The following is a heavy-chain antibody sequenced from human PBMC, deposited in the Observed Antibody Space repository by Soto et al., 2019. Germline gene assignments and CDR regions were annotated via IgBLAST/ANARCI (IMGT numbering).Heavy chain of an antibody. J-gene: IGHJ4*02. CDR2: IDPSDSQT. CDR1: GYSFAGYW. D-gene: IGHD3-22*01. V-gene: IGHV5-10-1*01. Sequence: GESLKISCKGSGYSFAGYWITWVRQKPGKGLEWIGRIDPSDSQTYYSPSFRGHVTISVTKSITTVFLQWSSLRASDTAMYYCARQIYDSDTGPNFQYYFESWGQGTPVTVSS. CDR3: ARQIYDSDTGPNFQYYFES.